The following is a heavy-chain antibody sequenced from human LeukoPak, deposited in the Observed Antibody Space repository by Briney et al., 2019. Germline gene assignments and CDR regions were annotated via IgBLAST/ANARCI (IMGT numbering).Heavy chain of an antibody. J-gene: IGHJ4*02. V-gene: IGHV5-51*01. CDR1: AYSFPTHW. CDR3: ASGNYGGFDY. Sequence: GESLKISCKGSAYSFPTHWIGWVRQMPGKGLEWMGIIYPDDSDTRYIPSFQGQVTISADKSINTAYLQWSSLKTSDTAMYYCASGNYGGFDYWGQGTLVTVSS. CDR2: IYPDDSDT. D-gene: IGHD4-23*01.